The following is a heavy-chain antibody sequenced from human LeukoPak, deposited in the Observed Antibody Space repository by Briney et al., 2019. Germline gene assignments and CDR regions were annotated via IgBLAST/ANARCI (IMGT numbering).Heavy chain of an antibody. V-gene: IGHV5-51*01. Sequence: GESLKISCMGSGYNFSSQWIGWVRQVPGKGLEWMGLIYPGDSDTRYSPSFQGQVTISADKSISTAYLQRSSLKASDTAMYYCARGGGVVTATPDFDYWGQGTLVTVSS. CDR3: ARGGGVVTATPDFDY. D-gene: IGHD2-15*01. CDR1: GYNFSSQW. J-gene: IGHJ4*02. CDR2: IYPGDSDT.